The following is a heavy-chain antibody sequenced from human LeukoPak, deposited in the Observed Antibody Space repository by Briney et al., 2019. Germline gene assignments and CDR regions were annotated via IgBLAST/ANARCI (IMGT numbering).Heavy chain of an antibody. Sequence: ASVKVSCKASGYTFTSYGFSWVRQAPGQGLEWMGWISADNGNTNYAQKFQGRVTITTDESTSTAYMELSSLRSEDTAVYYCARDGFEIMIFGVVMKWFDPWGQGTLVTVSS. CDR3: ARDGFEIMIFGVVMKWFDP. CDR1: GYTFTSYG. D-gene: IGHD3-3*01. CDR2: ISADNGNT. V-gene: IGHV1-18*01. J-gene: IGHJ5*02.